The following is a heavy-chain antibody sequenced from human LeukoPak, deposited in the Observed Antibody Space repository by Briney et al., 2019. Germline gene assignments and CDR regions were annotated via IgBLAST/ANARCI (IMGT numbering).Heavy chain of an antibody. CDR3: ASRLAARLGRFDP. V-gene: IGHV4-34*01. Sequence: PSETLSLTCAVYGGSFSGYYWSWISQPPGKGLEWIGEINHSGSTNYNPSLKSRVTISVDTSKNQFSLKLSSVTAADTAVYYCASRLAARLGRFDPWGQGTLVTVSS. CDR1: GGSFSGYY. D-gene: IGHD6-6*01. J-gene: IGHJ5*01. CDR2: INHSGST.